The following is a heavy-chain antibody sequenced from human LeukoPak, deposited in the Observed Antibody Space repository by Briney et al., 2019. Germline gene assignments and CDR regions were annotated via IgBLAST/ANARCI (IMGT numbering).Heavy chain of an antibody. J-gene: IGHJ4*02. CDR3: AKDQVTGNFDY. V-gene: IGHV3-30*18. D-gene: IGHD7-27*01. Sequence: QSGGSLRLSCAASGFTFSSYGMHWVRQAPGKRLEWVAVISYDGSNKYYADSVKGRFTISRDNSKNTLYLQMNSLRAEDTAVYYCAKDQVTGNFDYWGQGTLVTVSS. CDR1: GFTFSSYG. CDR2: ISYDGSNK.